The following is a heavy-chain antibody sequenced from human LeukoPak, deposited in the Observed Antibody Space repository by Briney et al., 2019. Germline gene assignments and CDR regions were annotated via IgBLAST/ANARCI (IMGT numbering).Heavy chain of an antibody. CDR3: ARHSVYSSSSGWFDP. J-gene: IGHJ5*02. V-gene: IGHV4-4*09. Sequence: PSETLSLTCTVSGGSISSYYWSWIRQPPGKGLEWIGYIYTSGSTNYNPSLKSRVTISVDTSKNQLSLKLSSVTAADTAVYYCARHSVYSSSSGWFDPWGQGTLVTVSS. D-gene: IGHD6-6*01. CDR2: IYTSGST. CDR1: GGSISSYY.